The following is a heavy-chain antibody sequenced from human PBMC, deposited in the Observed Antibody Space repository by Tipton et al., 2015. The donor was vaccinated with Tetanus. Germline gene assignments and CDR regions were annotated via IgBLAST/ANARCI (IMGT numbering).Heavy chain of an antibody. CDR3: ARGLPREPFYLDY. J-gene: IGHJ4*02. CDR1: GASINAGGYL. V-gene: IGHV4-31*03. D-gene: IGHD1-26*01. Sequence: TLSLTCTVSGASINAGGYLWTWVRQHPGKGLEWIGHIYYTDYTSYAPSLDSRVRISVNTSTNFFSPRLTSVTAADTAVYFCARGLPREPFYLDYWGQGQQVIVSS. CDR2: IYYTDYT.